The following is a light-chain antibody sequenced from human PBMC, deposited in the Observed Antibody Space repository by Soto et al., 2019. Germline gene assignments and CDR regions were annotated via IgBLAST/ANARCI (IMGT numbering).Light chain of an antibody. V-gene: IGLV2-23*01. CDR2: DAN. J-gene: IGLJ1*01. CDR3: CSYAGSTTFYV. CDR1: SSDVGSYNL. Sequence: QSVLTQPASMSGSPGQSITISCTGTSSDVGSYNLVSWYQHHPGEAPKLIIYDANKRPSGISNRFSGSKSGNTASLTISGLQAEHEADYYCCSYAGSTTFYVFGMGTKVT.